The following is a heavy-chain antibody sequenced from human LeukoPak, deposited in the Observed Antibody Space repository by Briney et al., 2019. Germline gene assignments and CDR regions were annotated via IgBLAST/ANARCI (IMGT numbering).Heavy chain of an antibody. CDR2: IYSGGST. CDR3: ARSVATTDWYFDL. CDR1: GFTVSSSY. V-gene: IGHV3-53*01. Sequence: PGGSLRLSCAASGFTVSSSYMSWVRQAPGKGLEWVSVIYSGGSTYYADSVKGRFTISRDNSKNTLYLQMNSLRAEDTAVYYCARSVATTDWYFDLWGRGTLVTVSS. D-gene: IGHD5-24*01. J-gene: IGHJ2*01.